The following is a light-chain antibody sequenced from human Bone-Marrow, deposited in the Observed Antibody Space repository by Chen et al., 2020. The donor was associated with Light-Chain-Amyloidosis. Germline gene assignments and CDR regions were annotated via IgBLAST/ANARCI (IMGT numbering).Light chain of an antibody. Sequence: SYVLTQPSSVSVAPGQTATIAWGGNNIGSTSVHWYQQTPGQAPLLVVYDDSARPSGSPERFSGSNSGNTATLTISRVEAGDEADYYCQVWDRSSDRPVFGGGTKLTVL. J-gene: IGLJ3*02. CDR2: DDS. V-gene: IGLV3-21*02. CDR3: QVWDRSSDRPV. CDR1: NIGSTS.